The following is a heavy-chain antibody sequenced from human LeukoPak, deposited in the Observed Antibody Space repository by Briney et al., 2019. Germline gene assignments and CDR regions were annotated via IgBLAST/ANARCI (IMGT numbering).Heavy chain of an antibody. Sequence: GGSLRLSCAASGFTFSSYSMNWVRQAPGKGLEWVSSISSSSSYIYYADSVKGRFTISRDNAKNSLYLRMNSLRAEDTAVYYCARDSLGVVIPGYYYYMDVWGKGTTVTVSS. CDR2: ISSSSSYI. J-gene: IGHJ6*03. CDR1: GFTFSSYS. CDR3: ARDSLGVVIPGYYYYMDV. V-gene: IGHV3-21*01. D-gene: IGHD3-3*01.